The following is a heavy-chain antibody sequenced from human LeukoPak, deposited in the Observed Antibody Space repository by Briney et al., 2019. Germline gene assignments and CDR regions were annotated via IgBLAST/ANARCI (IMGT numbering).Heavy chain of an antibody. J-gene: IGHJ6*02. V-gene: IGHV3-30*03. D-gene: IGHD3-3*01. CDR2: ISFDESNK. Sequence: GGSLRLSCAASGFTFSSSAMHWVRQAPGKGLERVAVISFDESNKYYADSVKGRFTISRDNSKNTLYLQMNSLRAEDTAVYYCARGTDTKPFWSGYWVDVWGQGTTVTVSS. CDR3: ARGTDTKPFWSGYWVDV. CDR1: GFTFSSSA.